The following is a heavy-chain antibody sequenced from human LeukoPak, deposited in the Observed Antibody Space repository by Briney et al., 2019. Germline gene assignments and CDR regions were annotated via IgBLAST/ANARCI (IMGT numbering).Heavy chain of an antibody. CDR1: GYTFTGYY. CDR2: INPNSGGT. V-gene: IGHV1-2*04. CDR3: ARAWASPSLTLGMDV. Sequence: VASVTVSCKASGYTFTGYYMHWVRQAPGQGLEWMGWINPNSGGTNYAQKFQGWVTMTRDTSISTAYMELSRLRSDDTAVYYCARAWASPSLTLGMDVWGQGTTVTVSS. D-gene: IGHD2-2*01. J-gene: IGHJ6*02.